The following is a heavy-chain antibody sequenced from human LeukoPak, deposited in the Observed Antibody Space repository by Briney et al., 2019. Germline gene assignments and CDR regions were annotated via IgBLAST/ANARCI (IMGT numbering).Heavy chain of an antibody. V-gene: IGHV3-11*04. J-gene: IGHJ6*03. CDR1: GFAFSDYY. Sequence: GGSLRLSCAASGFAFSDYYMSWIRQAPGKGLEWVSYISSSGSTIYYADSVKGRFTISRDNAKNSLYLQMNSLRAEDTAVYYCARDVYYDFWSGYRSLYYYYMDVWGKGTTVTVSS. CDR2: ISSSGSTI. D-gene: IGHD3-3*01. CDR3: ARDVYYDFWSGYRSLYYYYMDV.